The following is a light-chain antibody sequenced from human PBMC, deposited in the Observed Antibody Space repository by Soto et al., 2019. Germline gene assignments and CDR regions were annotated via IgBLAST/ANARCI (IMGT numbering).Light chain of an antibody. CDR1: QDIINR. CDR3: QQYKDYPLT. V-gene: IGKV1-16*02. Sequence: DIQMTQSPSSLSASVGDRITITCRASQDIINRLVWFQQKPGKAPKSLIYAASNLQSGVPSKFSGSGSGTDFTLTISSLQPEDFATHYCQQYKDYPLTFGGGTRVEIK. J-gene: IGKJ4*01. CDR2: AAS.